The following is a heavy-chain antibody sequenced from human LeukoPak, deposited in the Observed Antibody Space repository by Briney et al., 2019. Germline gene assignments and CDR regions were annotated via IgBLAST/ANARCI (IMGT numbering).Heavy chain of an antibody. D-gene: IGHD4-17*01. Sequence: DPSETLSLTCTVSGGSISSGGYYWSWIRQHPGKGLEWIGYIYYSGSTYYNPSLKSRVTISVDTSKNQFSLKLSSVTAADTAVYYCARVGVGDYGSSFDYWGQGTLVTVSS. J-gene: IGHJ4*02. CDR1: GGSISSGGYY. CDR3: ARVGVGDYGSSFDY. V-gene: IGHV4-31*03. CDR2: IYYSGST.